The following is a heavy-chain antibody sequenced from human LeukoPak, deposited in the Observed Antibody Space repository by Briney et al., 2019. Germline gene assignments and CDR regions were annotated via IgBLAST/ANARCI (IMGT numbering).Heavy chain of an antibody. V-gene: IGHV3-7*01. CDR1: GFTFSSYS. D-gene: IGHD3-3*01. Sequence: GGSLRLSCAASGFTFSSYSMNWVRQAPGKGLEWVANIKQDGSEKYYVDSVKGRFTISRDNAKNSLYLQMNSLRAEDTAVYYCARDPSYDFWSGYLNDAFDIWGQGTMVTVSS. CDR2: IKQDGSEK. J-gene: IGHJ3*02. CDR3: ARDPSYDFWSGYLNDAFDI.